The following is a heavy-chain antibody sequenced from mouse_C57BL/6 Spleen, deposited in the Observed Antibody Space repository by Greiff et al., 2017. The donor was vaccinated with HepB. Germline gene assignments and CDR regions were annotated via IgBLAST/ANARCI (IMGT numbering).Heavy chain of an antibody. J-gene: IGHJ2*01. D-gene: IGHD1-1*01. CDR1: GYTFTSYT. CDR2: INPSSGYT. V-gene: IGHV1-4*01. CDR3: ARAVITTVVVDY. Sequence: QVQLQQSGAELARPGASVKMSCKASGYTFTSYTMHWVKQRPGQGLEWIGYINPSSGYTKYNQKFKDKATLTADKSSSTAYMQLSSLTSEDSAVYYCARAVITTVVVDYWGQGTTLTVSS.